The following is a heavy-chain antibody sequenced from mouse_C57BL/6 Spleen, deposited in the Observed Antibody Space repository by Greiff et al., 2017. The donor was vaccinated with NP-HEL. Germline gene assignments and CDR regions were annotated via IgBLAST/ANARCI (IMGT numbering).Heavy chain of an antibody. Sequence: VQLQQPGTELVKPGASVKLSCKASGYTFTSYWMHWVKQRPGQGLEWIGNINPSNGGTNYNEKFKSKATLTVDKSSSTAYMQLSSLTSEDSAVYYCARVEGLRYWYFDVWGTGTTVTVSS. J-gene: IGHJ1*03. CDR3: ARVEGLRYWYFDV. V-gene: IGHV1-53*01. CDR2: INPSNGGT. CDR1: GYTFTSYW. D-gene: IGHD1-1*01.